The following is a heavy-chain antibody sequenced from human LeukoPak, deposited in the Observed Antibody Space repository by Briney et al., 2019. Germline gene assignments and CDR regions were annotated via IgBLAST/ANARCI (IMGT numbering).Heavy chain of an antibody. CDR3: ARHYGSGSYYPSY. D-gene: IGHD1-26*01. CDR2: ISGTGEST. V-gene: IGHV3-23*01. J-gene: IGHJ4*02. Sequence: GGTLRLSCAASGFTFSSYGMSWVRQAPGKGLQWVSAISGTGESTYYADSVKGRFTISRDNSKNTLYLQMNSLRAEDTAVYYCARHYGSGSYYPSYWGQGTLVTVSS. CDR1: GFTFSSYG.